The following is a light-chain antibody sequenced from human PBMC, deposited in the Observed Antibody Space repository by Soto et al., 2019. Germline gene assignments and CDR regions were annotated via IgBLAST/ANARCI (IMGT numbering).Light chain of an antibody. CDR2: DPS. J-gene: IGKJ5*01. CDR3: QQYHTSSIT. CDR1: QTISSW. Sequence: GDIVPITCRASQTISSWLAWYQPKPGKAPTLLIYDPSTLELWVPSRFSGTGSGTEFTLSIDSLQPDDFATYYCQQYHTSSITFGQGTRLEI. V-gene: IGKV1-5*01.